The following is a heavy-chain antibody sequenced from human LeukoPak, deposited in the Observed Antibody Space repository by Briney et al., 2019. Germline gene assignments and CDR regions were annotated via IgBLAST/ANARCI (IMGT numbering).Heavy chain of an antibody. CDR1: GYSISSSNW. Sequence: PSDTLSLTCAVSGYSISSSNWWGWIRQHPGKGLEWIGYIHYSGSNYYNPSLKSRVTMSVDTSKNQYSLKLSSVTAVDTAVYYCARSSGQTYFDYWGQGTLVTVSS. V-gene: IGHV4-28*01. CDR3: ARSSGQTYFDY. CDR2: IHYSGSN. J-gene: IGHJ4*02. D-gene: IGHD6-19*01.